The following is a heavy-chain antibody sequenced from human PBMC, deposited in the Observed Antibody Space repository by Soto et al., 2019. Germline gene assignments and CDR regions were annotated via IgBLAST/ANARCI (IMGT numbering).Heavy chain of an antibody. CDR2: IYYSGST. CDR1: GGSISSGGYY. CDR3: ARGGFDGYCSGGSCYQGTYCFVY. D-gene: IGHD2-15*01. J-gene: IGHJ4*02. V-gene: IGHV4-31*03. Sequence: SETLSLTCTVSGGSISSGGYYWSWIRQHPGKGLEWIGYIYYSGSTYYNPSLKSRVTISVDTSKNQFSLKLSSVTAADTAVYYCARGGFDGYCSGGSCYQGTYCFVYRGQG.